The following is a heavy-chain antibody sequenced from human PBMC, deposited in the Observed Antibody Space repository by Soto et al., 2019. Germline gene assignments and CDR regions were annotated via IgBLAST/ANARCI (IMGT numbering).Heavy chain of an antibody. J-gene: IGHJ6*02. V-gene: IGHV1-18*01. Sequence: QVQLVQSGAEVKKPGASVKVSCKASGYTFTSYGISWVRQAPGQGLEWMGWISAYNGNTNYAQKLQGRVTMTTDTSTSTAYMELRSLRSDDTSVYYCERDQNVLSAPDSLYGMDVWCQGTTLTVS. D-gene: IGHD3-9*01. CDR2: ISAYNGNT. CDR3: ERDQNVLSAPDSLYGMDV. CDR1: GYTFTSYG.